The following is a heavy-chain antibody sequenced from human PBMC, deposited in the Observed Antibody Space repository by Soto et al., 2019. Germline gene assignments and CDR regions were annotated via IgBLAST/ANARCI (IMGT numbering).Heavy chain of an antibody. D-gene: IGHD5-12*01. CDR1: GYTFTSYA. CDR2: INAGNGNT. Sequence: ASVKVSCKASGYTFTSYAMHWVRQAPGQRLEWMGWINAGNGNTKYSQKFQGRVTITSDTSASTAYMELSSLRSEDTAVYYCARDSGYVYYYYYYGMDVWGQGTTVTVSS. CDR3: ARDSGYVYYYYYYGMDV. V-gene: IGHV1-3*01. J-gene: IGHJ6*02.